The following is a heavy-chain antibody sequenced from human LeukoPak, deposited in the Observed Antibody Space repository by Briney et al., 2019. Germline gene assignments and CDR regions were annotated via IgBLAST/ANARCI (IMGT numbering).Heavy chain of an antibody. CDR2: IYYSGST. J-gene: IGHJ4*02. CDR1: GGSISSYY. V-gene: IGHV4-59*01. CDR3: ARGTYGGNPYYFDY. Sequence: SETLSLTCTVSGGSISSYYWSWIRQPPGKGLEWIGYIYYSGSTNYNPSLKSRVTISVDTSKNQFSLKLSFVTAADTAVYYCARGTYGGNPYYFDYWGQGTLVTVSS. D-gene: IGHD4-23*01.